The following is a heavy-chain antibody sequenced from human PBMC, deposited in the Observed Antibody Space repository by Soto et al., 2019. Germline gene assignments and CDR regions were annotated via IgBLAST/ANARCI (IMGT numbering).Heavy chain of an antibody. V-gene: IGHV4-59*08. CDR3: ARQSGYTTSWNHV. Sequence: SGTLCLTGTVCGGSMSSYYLSWILQAPGKGLEWIGYIYYSGSTNYNPSLKSRVTISVDTSKNQFSLKLSSVTAADTAVYYCARQSGYTTSWNHVWCPRPLLPLSS. J-gene: IGHJ4*02. CDR2: IYYSGST. CDR1: GGSMSSYY. D-gene: IGHD6-13*01.